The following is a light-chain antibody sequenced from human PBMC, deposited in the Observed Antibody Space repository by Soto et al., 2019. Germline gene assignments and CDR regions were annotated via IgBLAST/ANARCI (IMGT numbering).Light chain of an antibody. Sequence: EIVLTQSPGTLSLSPGERATLSCRASQSVSSSYLAWYQQKPGQAPRLLIYVASSRATGIPERFSGSGSGTDFTLPISRLEPEDFAVYYCQQYGSSPWTFGQGTKVEI. V-gene: IGKV3-20*01. CDR2: VAS. CDR3: QQYGSSPWT. J-gene: IGKJ1*01. CDR1: QSVSSSY.